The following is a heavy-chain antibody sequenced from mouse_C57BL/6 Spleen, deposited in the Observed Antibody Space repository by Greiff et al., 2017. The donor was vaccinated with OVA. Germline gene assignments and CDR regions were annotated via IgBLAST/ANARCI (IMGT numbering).Heavy chain of an antibody. Sequence: QVQLQQPGAELVKPGASVKLSCKASGYTFTSYWMHWVKQRPGQGLEWIGMIHPNSGSTNYNEKFKSKATLTVDQSSSTAYMQLSSLTAEDSAVYYCAPTTVYAMDYWGQGTSVTVSS. CDR3: APTTVYAMDY. CDR1: GYTFTSYW. J-gene: IGHJ4*01. CDR2: IHPNSGST. D-gene: IGHD1-1*01. V-gene: IGHV1-64*01.